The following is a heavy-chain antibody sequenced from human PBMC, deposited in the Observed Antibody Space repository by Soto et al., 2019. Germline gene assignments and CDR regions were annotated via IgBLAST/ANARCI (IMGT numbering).Heavy chain of an antibody. D-gene: IGHD5-18*01. CDR1: GFTFDDYG. J-gene: IGHJ6*02. Sequence: EVQLVESGGGVVRPGGSLRLSCAASGFTFDDYGMSWVRQAPGKGLEWVSGINWNGGSTGYADSVKGRFTISRANAKKSLYLQMNSLRAEDTALYYCAREGGDSYGWEYYYYYYGMDVWGQGTTVTVSS. CDR2: INWNGGST. V-gene: IGHV3-20*04. CDR3: AREGGDSYGWEYYYYYYGMDV.